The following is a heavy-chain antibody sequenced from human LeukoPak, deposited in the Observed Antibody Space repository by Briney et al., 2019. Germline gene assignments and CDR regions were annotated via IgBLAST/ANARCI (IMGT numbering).Heavy chain of an antibody. D-gene: IGHD4-23*01. CDR1: GYTFTSYG. CDR3: ANSDYGGNSLSGEPFDY. J-gene: IGHJ4*02. V-gene: IGHV1-18*01. CDR2: ISAYNGNT. Sequence: ASVKVSCKASGYTFTSYGISWVRQAPGQELEWMGWISAYNGNTNYAQKLQGRVTMTTDTSTSTAYMELRSLRSDDTAVYYCANSDYGGNSLSGEPFDYWGQGTLVTVSS.